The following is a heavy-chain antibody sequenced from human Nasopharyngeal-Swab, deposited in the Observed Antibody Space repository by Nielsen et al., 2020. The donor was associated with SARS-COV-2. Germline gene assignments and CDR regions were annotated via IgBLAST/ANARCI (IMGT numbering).Heavy chain of an antibody. V-gene: IGHV3-74*01. D-gene: IGHD3-22*01. CDR2: INSDGTST. CDR3: HLSSGYDGYINY. J-gene: IGHJ4*02. Sequence: GESLKISCAAPGFRNNWVHWVRQAPGKGLVWVSRINSDGTSTAYANSVKGRFTISRDNAKNTVYLQMNSLRAEDTAMYYCHLSSGYDGYINYWGQGTLVTVSS. CDR1: GFRNNW.